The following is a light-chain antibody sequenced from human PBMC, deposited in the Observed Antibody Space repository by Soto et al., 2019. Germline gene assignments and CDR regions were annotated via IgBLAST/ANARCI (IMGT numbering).Light chain of an antibody. CDR3: QHYHGWPIT. J-gene: IGKJ5*01. CDR1: QDIGDW. CDR2: AAS. V-gene: IGKV1-6*01. Sequence: AIQLTQSPSSLSASVGDRASIICRASQDIGDWLAWYQQKPGQAPKLLVYAASGLQSGVPSRFSGRGAGTDFTLTISSLKYEDFAVYYCQHYHGWPITFGQGTRLEIK.